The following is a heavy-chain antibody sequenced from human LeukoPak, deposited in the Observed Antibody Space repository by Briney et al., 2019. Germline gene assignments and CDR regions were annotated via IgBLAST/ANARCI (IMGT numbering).Heavy chain of an antibody. V-gene: IGHV1-3*01. D-gene: IGHD6-13*01. CDR2: INAGNGNT. CDR3: ARDPNFGYSSSWYRDYYFDY. J-gene: IGHJ4*02. Sequence: ASVKVSCKASGYTFTSYAMHWVRQAPGQRLEWMGWINAGNGNTKYSQKFQGRVTITRDTSASTAYMELSSLRSEDTAVYYCARDPNFGYSSSWYRDYYFDYWGQGTLVTVSS. CDR1: GYTFTSYA.